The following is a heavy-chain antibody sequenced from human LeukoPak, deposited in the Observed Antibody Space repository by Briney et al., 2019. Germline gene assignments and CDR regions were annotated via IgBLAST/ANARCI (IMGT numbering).Heavy chain of an antibody. Sequence: SETLSLTCTVSGGSIRSSYWNWIRQPPGKGLEWIWYIYNSGSTNYNPSLKGRVTISVDTSKNQFSLKLRSVTAADTAVYYCARDSVYATNWYDPWGQGILVTVSS. CDR1: GGSIRSSY. D-gene: IGHD2-8*01. CDR3: ARDSVYATNWYDP. J-gene: IGHJ5*02. CDR2: IYNSGST. V-gene: IGHV4-59*01.